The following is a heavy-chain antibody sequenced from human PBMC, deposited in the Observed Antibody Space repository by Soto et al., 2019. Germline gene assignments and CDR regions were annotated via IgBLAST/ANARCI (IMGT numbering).Heavy chain of an antibody. CDR2: ISGSGGST. Sequence: GGSLRLSCAASGFTFSSYAMSWVRQAPGKGLEWVSAISGSGGSTYYADSVKGRFTISRDNSKNTLYLQMNSLGAEDTAVYYCAKDERLLWFGELLLTFDYWGQGTLVTVSS. D-gene: IGHD3-10*01. CDR1: GFTFSSYA. CDR3: AKDERLLWFGELLLTFDY. V-gene: IGHV3-23*01. J-gene: IGHJ4*02.